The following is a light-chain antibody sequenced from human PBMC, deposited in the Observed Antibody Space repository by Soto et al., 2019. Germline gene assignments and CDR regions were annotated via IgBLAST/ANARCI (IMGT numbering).Light chain of an antibody. CDR2: GNS. J-gene: IGLJ2*01. V-gene: IGLV1-40*01. CDR3: QSYDSSLTHVV. Sequence: QAVVTQPPSVSGAPGQRVTSSCTGSSSNIGAGYDVHWYQQLPGTAPKLLIYGNSNRPSGVPDRFSGSKSGTSASLAITGLQAEDEADYYCQSYDSSLTHVVFGGGTKLTVL. CDR1: SSNIGAGYD.